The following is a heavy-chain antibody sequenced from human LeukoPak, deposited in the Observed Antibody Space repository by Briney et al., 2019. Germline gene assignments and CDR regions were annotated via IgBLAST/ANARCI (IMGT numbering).Heavy chain of an antibody. CDR3: AKDQVRYCSGGSCHYFDY. Sequence: GGSLRLSCAASGFTFSSYAMSWVRQAPGKGLEWVSAISGSGGSTYYADSVKGRFTISRDNSKNTLYLQMNSLRAEDTAVYYCAKDQVRYCSGGSCHYFDYWGQGTLVTVSS. CDR1: GFTFSSYA. J-gene: IGHJ4*02. CDR2: ISGSGGST. D-gene: IGHD2-15*01. V-gene: IGHV3-23*01.